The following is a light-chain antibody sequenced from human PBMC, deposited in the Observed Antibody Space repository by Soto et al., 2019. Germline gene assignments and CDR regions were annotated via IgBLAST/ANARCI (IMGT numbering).Light chain of an antibody. CDR2: DVS. Sequence: QSLLTQPASVSGSPGQSITISCPGTSSDVGGYNYVSWYQQHPGNAPKLMIYDVSNRPSGVSNRFSGSKSGNTASLTISGLQAEDEADYYCSSYTSSSTLYVFGTGTKVTVL. CDR3: SSYTSSSTLYV. J-gene: IGLJ1*01. CDR1: SSDVGGYNY. V-gene: IGLV2-14*01.